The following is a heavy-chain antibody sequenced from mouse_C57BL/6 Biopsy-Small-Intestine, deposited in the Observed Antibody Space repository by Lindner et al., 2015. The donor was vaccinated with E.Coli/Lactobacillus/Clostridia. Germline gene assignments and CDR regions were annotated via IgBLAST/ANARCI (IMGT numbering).Heavy chain of an antibody. D-gene: IGHD3-3*01. CDR1: GYAFSNSW. J-gene: IGHJ2*01. CDR3: ARGTRLDF. Sequence: VQLQESGPELVKPGASVKISCKASGYAFSNSWMSWIKQRPGKGLEWIGRIYPGDGNTNYNEKFMGKATLTADKSSSTAYMELRSLTSEDSAVYFCARGTRLDFWGQGTTLTVSS. CDR2: IYPGDGNT. V-gene: IGHV1-82*01.